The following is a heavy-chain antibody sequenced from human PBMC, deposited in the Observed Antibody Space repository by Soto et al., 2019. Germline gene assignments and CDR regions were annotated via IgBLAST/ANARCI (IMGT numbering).Heavy chain of an antibody. CDR1: GFIFSSFG. D-gene: IGHD7-27*01. CDR3: VRDLLGSGGHFDY. CDR2: IWYDGSNT. J-gene: IGHJ4*02. V-gene: IGHV3-33*01. Sequence: VGSLRLSCAASGFIFSSFGMHWVRQAPGKGLEWVAHIWYDGSNTYYADSVKGRFTISRDNSRNTVYLQMNSLRAEDTAVYHCVRDLLGSGGHFDYWGQRTPVTVSS.